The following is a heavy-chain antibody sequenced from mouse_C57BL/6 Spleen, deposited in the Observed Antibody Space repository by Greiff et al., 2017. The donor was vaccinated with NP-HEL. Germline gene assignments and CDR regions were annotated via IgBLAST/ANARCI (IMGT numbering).Heavy chain of an antibody. CDR2: ISSGGSYT. Sequence: EVHLVESGGDLVKPGGSLKLSCAASGFTFSSYGMSWVRQTPDKRLEWVATISSGGSYTYYPDSVKGRFTISRDNAKNTLYLQMSSLKSEDTAMYYCARHKGDGGFAYWGQGTLVTVSA. J-gene: IGHJ3*01. CDR3: ARHKGDGGFAY. D-gene: IGHD3-3*01. CDR1: GFTFSSYG. V-gene: IGHV5-6*01.